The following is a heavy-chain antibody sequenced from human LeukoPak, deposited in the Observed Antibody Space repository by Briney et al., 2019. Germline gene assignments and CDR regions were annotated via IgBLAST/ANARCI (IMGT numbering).Heavy chain of an antibody. D-gene: IGHD3-10*01. CDR2: IKDDGSEK. CDR3: ARDTARNYGSAHDY. CDR1: GFTFSNYW. J-gene: IGHJ4*02. Sequence: GGSLRLSCAASGFTFSNYWMSWVRQAPGEGLEWVAYIKDDGSEKYYVDSVKGRFTISRDNAKNSLYLQMNSLRDEDTAVYHCARDTARNYGSAHDYWGQGTLVTVSS. V-gene: IGHV3-7*03.